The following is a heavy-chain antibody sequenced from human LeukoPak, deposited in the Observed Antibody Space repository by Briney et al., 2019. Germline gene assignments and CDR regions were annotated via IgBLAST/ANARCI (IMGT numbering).Heavy chain of an antibody. J-gene: IGHJ6*02. CDR2: INHSGST. Sequence: SETLSLTCAVYGGSFSGYYWSWIRLPPGKGLEWIGEINHSGSTNYNPSLKSRVTISVDTSKNQFSLKLSSVTAADTAVYYCARDSVVVPADYYYGMDVWGQGTTVTVSS. CDR3: ARDSVVVPADYYYGMDV. CDR1: GGSFSGYY. V-gene: IGHV4-34*01. D-gene: IGHD2-2*01.